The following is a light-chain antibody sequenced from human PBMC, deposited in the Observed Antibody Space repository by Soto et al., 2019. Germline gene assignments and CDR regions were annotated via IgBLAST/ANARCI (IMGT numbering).Light chain of an antibody. CDR3: SSYSISTADL. CDR1: SSDVGGYDY. Sequence: QSALTQPASVSGSPGQSITISCTGTSSDVGGYDYVSWYQLHPGKAPKLMVFEVSNRPSGVSYRFSGSKSGNTASLTISGLQAEYEADYFCSSYSISTADLFGTGTKVTVL. CDR2: EVS. V-gene: IGLV2-14*01. J-gene: IGLJ1*01.